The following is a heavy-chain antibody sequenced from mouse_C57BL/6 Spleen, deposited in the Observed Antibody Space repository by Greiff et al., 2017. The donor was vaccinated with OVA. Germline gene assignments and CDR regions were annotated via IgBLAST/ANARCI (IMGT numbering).Heavy chain of an antibody. Sequence: QVQLQQPGAELVKPGASVKLSCKASGYTFTSYWMHWVKQRPGQGLEWIGMIHPNSGSTNYNEKFKSKATLTVDKSSSTAYMQLSSLTSEGSAVYDDARWDVLLATGGYFDVWGTGTTVTVSS. J-gene: IGHJ1*03. V-gene: IGHV1-64*01. CDR1: GYTFTSYW. D-gene: IGHD1-1*01. CDR3: ARWDVLLATGGYFDV. CDR2: IHPNSGST.